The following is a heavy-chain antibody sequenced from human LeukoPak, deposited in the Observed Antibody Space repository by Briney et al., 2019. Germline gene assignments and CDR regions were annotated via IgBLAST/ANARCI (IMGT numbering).Heavy chain of an antibody. CDR2: VSHDGIQT. CDR1: GFTFSNYA. V-gene: IGHV3-30-3*01. CDR3: ARDGGGGYNQIDF. D-gene: IGHD5-24*01. Sequence: GGSLRLSCAASGFTFSNYAMHWVRQGLVKGLESMAVVSHDGIQTYYADSVKGRFTISRDNSQNTLSLQMNSLGAEDTAVYYCARDGGGGYNQIDFWGQGTLVTVSS. J-gene: IGHJ4*02.